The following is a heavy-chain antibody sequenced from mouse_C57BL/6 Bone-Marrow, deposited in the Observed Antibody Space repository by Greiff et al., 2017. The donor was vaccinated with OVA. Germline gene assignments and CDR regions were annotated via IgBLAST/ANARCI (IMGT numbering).Heavy chain of an antibody. CDR3: ASTSNLYYYAMDY. V-gene: IGHV2-6*03. CDR2: IWSDGST. CDR1: GFSLTSYG. Sequence: VQVVESGPGLVAPSQSLSITCTVSGFSLTSYGVHWVRQPPGKGLEWLVVIWSDGSTTYNSALKSRLSISKDNSKSQVFLKMNSLQTYDTAMYYCASTSNLYYYAMDYWGQGTSVTVSS. J-gene: IGHJ4*01. D-gene: IGHD2-5*01.